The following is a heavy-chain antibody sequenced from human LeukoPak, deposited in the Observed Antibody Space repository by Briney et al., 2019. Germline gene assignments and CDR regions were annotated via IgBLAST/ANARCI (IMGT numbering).Heavy chain of an antibody. J-gene: IGHJ4*02. V-gene: IGHV4-59*01. CDR3: ARNLIPEQLVLNF. CDR1: GGSISNYY. Sequence: PSETLSLTCTVSGGSISNYYWNWIRQPPGKGLEWVGYIYYTGSTNYNPSLKSRVTMSVDTSKNQFSLNLKSVTPEDTAVYYCARNLIPEQLVLNFWGQGTLVTVSS. CDR2: IYYTGST. D-gene: IGHD6-13*01.